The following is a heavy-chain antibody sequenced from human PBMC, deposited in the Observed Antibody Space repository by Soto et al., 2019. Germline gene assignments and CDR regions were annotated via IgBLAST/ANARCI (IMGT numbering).Heavy chain of an antibody. V-gene: IGHV3-23*01. CDR3: AKGLNFLAVGSTEDY. CDR2: ISGSGAGT. CDR1: GFTFNIYA. D-gene: IGHD6-19*01. J-gene: IGHJ4*01. Sequence: GGSLRLSCAASGFTFNIYAMSWVRQAPGKGLEWVSAISGSGAGTYYADSVKGRFTTSRDNSKNTLYLQMNSLRTEDTAVYYCAKGLNFLAVGSTEDYWGQGTLVTVSS.